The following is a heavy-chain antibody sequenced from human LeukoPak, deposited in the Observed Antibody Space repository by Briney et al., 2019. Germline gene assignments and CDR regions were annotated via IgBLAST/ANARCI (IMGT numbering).Heavy chain of an antibody. CDR1: GGTFSSYA. V-gene: IGHV1-69*05. CDR2: IIPIFGTA. Sequence: ASVKVSCKASGGTFSSYAISCVRQAPGQGLEWMGGIIPIFGTANYAQKFQGRVTITTDESTSTAYMELSGLRSEDTAVYYCATVVGDPAAGTFGWFDPWGQGTLVTVSS. D-gene: IGHD6-13*01. CDR3: ATVVGDPAAGTFGWFDP. J-gene: IGHJ5*02.